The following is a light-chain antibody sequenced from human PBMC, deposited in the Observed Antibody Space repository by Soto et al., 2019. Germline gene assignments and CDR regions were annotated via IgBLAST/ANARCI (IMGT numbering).Light chain of an antibody. J-gene: IGKJ1*01. Sequence: EIVLTQSPGTLSLSPGERATLSCRASQSVSSSYLAWYQQKPGQAPRFLIYGASNRATGIPDRFSGSGSGTDFTLTISRLEPEDFAVYYCQQYGSSPVTFGQGTKVDIK. V-gene: IGKV3-20*01. CDR3: QQYGSSPVT. CDR1: QSVSSSY. CDR2: GAS.